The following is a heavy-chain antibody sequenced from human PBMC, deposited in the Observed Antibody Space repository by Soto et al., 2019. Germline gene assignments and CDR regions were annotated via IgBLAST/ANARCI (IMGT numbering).Heavy chain of an antibody. D-gene: IGHD6-19*01. J-gene: IGHJ4*02. Sequence: ASVKVSCKASGYTFTSYGISWVRQAPGQGLEWMGWISAYNGNTNYAQKLQGRVTMTTDTSTSTAYMELRSLRSDDTAVYYCARDVSMGSGWYGTFAYWGQGTLVTVSS. CDR2: ISAYNGNT. V-gene: IGHV1-18*01. CDR3: ARDVSMGSGWYGTFAY. CDR1: GYTFTSYG.